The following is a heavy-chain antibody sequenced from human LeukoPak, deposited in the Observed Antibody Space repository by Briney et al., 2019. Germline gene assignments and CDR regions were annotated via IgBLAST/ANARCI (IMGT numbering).Heavy chain of an antibody. J-gene: IGHJ3*01. Sequence: PGGSLRLSCAASGFSFTNFAMSWVRQAPGKGLEWVSTISGSGDSTYFADSVKGRFTISRDNSKNTLYLQMNSLRAEDTAVYHCAKESYYDGAFDVWGLGTMVTVSS. CDR1: GFSFTNFA. CDR3: AKESYYDGAFDV. V-gene: IGHV3-23*01. D-gene: IGHD3-22*01. CDR2: ISGSGDST.